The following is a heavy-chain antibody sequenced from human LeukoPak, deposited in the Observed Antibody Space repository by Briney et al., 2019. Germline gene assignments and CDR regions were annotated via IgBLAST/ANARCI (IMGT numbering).Heavy chain of an antibody. CDR3: ARGDSTGFYYAVFDY. J-gene: IGHJ4*02. V-gene: IGHV3-9*01. Sequence: SLRLSCAASGFTFADYGMHWVRQAPGKGLEWVSGMSWDSESIGYADSVKGRFTISRDNAKNSLYLQMNSLRPEDTAFYYCARGDSTGFYYAVFDYWGQGALVTVSS. CDR2: MSWDSESI. CDR1: GFTFADYG. D-gene: IGHD3-22*01.